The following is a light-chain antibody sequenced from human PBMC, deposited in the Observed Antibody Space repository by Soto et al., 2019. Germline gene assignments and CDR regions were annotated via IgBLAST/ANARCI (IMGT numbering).Light chain of an antibody. CDR1: SSDVGAYNY. Sequence: QCALTQSASVSGSPGQSITISCTGTSSDVGAYNYVSWYQQHPGKAPKLIIYDVSNRPSGVSNRFSGSKSGNTASLTISALQAEDVADYYCSSFTSSSTRGFGSGTKVTVL. J-gene: IGLJ1*01. CDR3: SSFTSSSTRG. CDR2: DVS. V-gene: IGLV2-14*01.